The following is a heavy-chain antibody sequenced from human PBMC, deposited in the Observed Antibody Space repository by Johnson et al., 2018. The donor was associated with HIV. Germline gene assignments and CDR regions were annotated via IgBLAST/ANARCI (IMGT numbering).Heavy chain of an antibody. V-gene: IGHV3-30*02. CDR2: IRYDGSNK. D-gene: IGHD3-10*01. J-gene: IGHJ3*02. Sequence: QVQLVESGGGVVQPGGSLRLSCAASGFTFSSYGMHWVRQATGKGLEWVAFIRYDGSNKYYADSVKGRFTISRDNSKNTLYLQMNSLRAEDTAVYYCVKVQDEWFRSLGAFDIWGQGTMVTVSS. CDR3: VKVQDEWFRSLGAFDI. CDR1: GFTFSSYG.